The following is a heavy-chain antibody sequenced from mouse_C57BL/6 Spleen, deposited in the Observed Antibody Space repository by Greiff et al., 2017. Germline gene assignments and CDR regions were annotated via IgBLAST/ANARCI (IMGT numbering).Heavy chain of an antibody. CDR3: ARGGLRPYWYFDV. D-gene: IGHD2-4*01. J-gene: IGHJ1*03. Sequence: VQLQQSGPELVKPGDSVKISCKASGYSFTGYFMNWVMQSHGKSLEWIGRINPYNGDTFYNQKFKGKATLTVDKSSSTAHMELRSLTSEDSAVYYCARGGLRPYWYFDVWGTGTTVTVSS. CDR2: INPYNGDT. CDR1: GYSFTGYF. V-gene: IGHV1-20*01.